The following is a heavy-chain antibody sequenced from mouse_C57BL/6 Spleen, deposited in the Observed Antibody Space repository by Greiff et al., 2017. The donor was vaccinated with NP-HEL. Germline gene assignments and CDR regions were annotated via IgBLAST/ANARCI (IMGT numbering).Heavy chain of an antibody. J-gene: IGHJ2*01. CDR2: ISYDGSN. V-gene: IGHV3-6*01. Sequence: EVHLVESGPGLVKPSQSLSLTCSVTGYSITSGYYWNWIRQFPGNKLEWMGYISYDGSNNYNPSLKNRISITRDTSKNQFFLKLNSVTTEDTATYYCARDRGSSLYYFDYWGQGTTLTVSS. CDR1: GYSITSGYY. D-gene: IGHD1-1*01. CDR3: ARDRGSSLYYFDY.